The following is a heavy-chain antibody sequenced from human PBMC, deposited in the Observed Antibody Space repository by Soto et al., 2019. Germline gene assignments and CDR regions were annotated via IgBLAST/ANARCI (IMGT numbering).Heavy chain of an antibody. J-gene: IGHJ4*02. V-gene: IGHV1-8*01. CDR3: ARGRASGSYYLLDY. Sequence: ASVKVSCKASGDTFTTYDINCVRQATGHGLEWMGWINPNSGNIGYAQRFQGRVTMTRDTAIRTADMEVSSLRSDDTAVYYCARGRASGSYYLLDYWGQGTLVTVSS. CDR2: INPNSGNI. CDR1: GDTFTTYD. D-gene: IGHD3-10*01.